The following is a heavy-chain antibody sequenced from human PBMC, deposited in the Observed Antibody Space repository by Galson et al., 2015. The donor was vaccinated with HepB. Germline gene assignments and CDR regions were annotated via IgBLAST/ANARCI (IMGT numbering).Heavy chain of an antibody. CDR3: TRVSLGYFDH. J-gene: IGHJ2*01. CDR1: GFTFSCYS. V-gene: IGHV3-48*02. Sequence: CLSLSCAVSGFTFSCYSMNWVPQAPGKGLEWVSYISNSNSTIYYSDSMKGLFNTSRDNAKNSLYLQMNSLRDEDTAVYYCTRVSLGYFDHWGRGTLVTVSS. D-gene: IGHD1-26*01. CDR2: ISNSNSTI.